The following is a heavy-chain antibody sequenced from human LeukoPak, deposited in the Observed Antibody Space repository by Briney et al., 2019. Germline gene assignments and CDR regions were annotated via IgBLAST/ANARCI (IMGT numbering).Heavy chain of an antibody. J-gene: IGHJ4*02. V-gene: IGHV3-7*01. Sequence: PGGSLRLSCAASGFTFSNYYMSWVRQAPGKGLEWVANIKHDGSEKYSVDSVKGRFTISRDNADNSLYLQMSSVRAEDTAVYYCARAGCGGDCYLGFDDWGKGTLVTVSS. CDR1: GFTFSNYY. CDR3: ARAGCGGDCYLGFDD. D-gene: IGHD2-21*02. CDR2: IKHDGSEK.